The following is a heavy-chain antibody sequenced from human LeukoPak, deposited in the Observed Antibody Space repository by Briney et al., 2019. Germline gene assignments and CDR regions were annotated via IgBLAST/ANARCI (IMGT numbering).Heavy chain of an antibody. CDR3: ARDRNIVLMVYAITFDY. V-gene: IGHV3-30*04. D-gene: IGHD2-8*01. Sequence: GRSLRLSCAASGFTFSSYAMHWVRQAPGKGLEWVAVLSYDGSNKYYADSVKGRFTISRDNSKNTLYLQMNSLRAEDTAVYYCARDRNIVLMVYAITFDYWGQGTLVTVSS. CDR1: GFTFSSYA. J-gene: IGHJ4*02. CDR2: LSYDGSNK.